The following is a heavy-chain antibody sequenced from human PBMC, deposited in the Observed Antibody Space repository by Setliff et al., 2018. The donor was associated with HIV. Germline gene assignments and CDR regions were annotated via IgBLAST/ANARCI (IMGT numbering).Heavy chain of an antibody. CDR1: GGSISNGNYY. V-gene: IGHV4-39*01. CDR2: GVNSGRS. Sequence: PSETLSLTCTVSGGSISNGNYYWAWIRQSPGKGLEWIGSGVNSGRSYYNPSLKSRVTVSVDTSTNQISLRLNSLTAADTAVYYCARGTTLNVVPDAFDIWGQGTMVTVSS. CDR3: ARGTTLNVVPDAFDI. J-gene: IGHJ3*02. D-gene: IGHD4-17*01.